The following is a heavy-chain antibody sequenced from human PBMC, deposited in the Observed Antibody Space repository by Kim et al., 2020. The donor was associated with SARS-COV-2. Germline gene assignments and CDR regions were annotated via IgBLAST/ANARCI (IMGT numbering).Heavy chain of an antibody. CDR3: ARTYSSSWGLYNWFDP. CDR2: IYYSRST. D-gene: IGHD6-13*01. Sequence: SETLSLTCTVSGGSISSSSYYWGWIRQPPGKGLEWIGSIYYSRSTYYNPSLKSRVTISVDTSKNQFSLKLSSVTAADTAVYYCARTYSSSWGLYNWFDPWGQGTLVTVSS. CDR1: GGSISSSSYY. V-gene: IGHV4-39*01. J-gene: IGHJ5*02.